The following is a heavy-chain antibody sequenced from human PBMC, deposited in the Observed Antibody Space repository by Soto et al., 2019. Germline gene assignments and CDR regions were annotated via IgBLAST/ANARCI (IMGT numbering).Heavy chain of an antibody. CDR3: ARDGPRDYIWGSYRSPYYMDV. V-gene: IGHV1-8*01. CDR2: MNPNSGNT. Sequence: QVQLVQSGAEVKKPGASVKVSCKASGYTFTSYDINWVRQATGQGLEWMGWMNPNSGNTGYAQKFQGRVTMTRNTSISTAYMELSSLRSEDTAVYYCARDGPRDYIWGSYRSPYYMDVWGKGTTVTVSS. J-gene: IGHJ6*03. CDR1: GYTFTSYD. D-gene: IGHD3-16*02.